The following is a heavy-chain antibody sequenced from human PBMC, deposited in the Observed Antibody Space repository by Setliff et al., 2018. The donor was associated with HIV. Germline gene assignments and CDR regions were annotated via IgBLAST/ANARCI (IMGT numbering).Heavy chain of an antibody. V-gene: IGHV3-23*01. CDR1: GFTFSSYA. CDR2: ISSSAGST. D-gene: IGHD6-25*01. J-gene: IGHJ4*02. CDR3: VRAAAGLDI. Sequence: PGGSLRLSCAASGFTFSSYAMSWVRQTPGKGLEWVSFISSSAGSTYYSDSVKGRFTISRDNSKNMLYLQMNSLRADDTAVYYCVRAAAGLDIWSQGIRVTVSS.